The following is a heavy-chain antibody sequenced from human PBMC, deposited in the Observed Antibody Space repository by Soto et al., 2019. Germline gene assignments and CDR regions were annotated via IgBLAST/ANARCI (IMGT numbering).Heavy chain of an antibody. CDR3: ARAKGLLLRNYFDY. D-gene: IGHD2-15*01. V-gene: IGHV3-48*01. J-gene: IGHJ4*02. CDR2: ISSSSSTI. CDR1: GFTFSSYS. Sequence: EVQLVESGGGLVQPGGSLRLSCAASGFTFSSYSMNWVRQAPGKGLEWVSYISSSSSTIYYADSVKGRFTISRDNAKNSLYLQMNSLRAEDTAVYYCARAKGLLLRNYFDYWGQGTLVTVSS.